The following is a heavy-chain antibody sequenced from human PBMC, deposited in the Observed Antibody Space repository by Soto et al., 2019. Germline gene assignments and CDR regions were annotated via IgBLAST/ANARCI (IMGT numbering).Heavy chain of an antibody. CDR1: AGSISSGSYY. CDR2: IYYSGST. J-gene: IGHJ5*02. V-gene: IGHV4-31*03. CDR3: ARAAPSAVPATLRWFDP. D-gene: IGHD2-2*01. Sequence: QVQLQESGPGLVKPSQTLSLTCTVSAGSISSGSYYWSWIRQHPGKGLEWIGSIYYSGSTYYNPSLKSRVTRSVDTSKNQFSLKLSSVTAADTAVYYCARAAPSAVPATLRWFDPWGQGTLVTVSS.